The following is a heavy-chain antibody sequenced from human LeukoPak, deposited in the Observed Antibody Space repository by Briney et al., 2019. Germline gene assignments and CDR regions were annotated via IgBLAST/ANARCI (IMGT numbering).Heavy chain of an antibody. CDR2: IYWDDDK. D-gene: IGHD3-22*01. Sequence: SGPTLVYPTQTLTLTCAFSGFSLTTRGVGVGWIRQPPGKALEWLALIYWDDDKRYSPSLKSRLTITKDTSKKQVVLTVTNLDPVDTATYYCARLAYYDNSGSSRPFDIWGQGTRVTVSS. V-gene: IGHV2-5*02. CDR3: ARLAYYDNSGSSRPFDI. CDR1: GFSLTTRGVG. J-gene: IGHJ3*02.